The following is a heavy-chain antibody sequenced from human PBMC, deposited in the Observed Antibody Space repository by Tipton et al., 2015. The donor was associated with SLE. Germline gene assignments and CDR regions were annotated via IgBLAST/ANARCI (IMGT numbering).Heavy chain of an antibody. Sequence: RSLRLSCAASGFDFRTYAMHWVRQAPGKGLEWLTVISYDGTKKYFADSVKGRFTISRDNSKNTLYLHMNSLRPEDTAVYSCARDIWNSGWYFVSWGQGTLVTVSS. CDR1: GFDFRTYA. CDR3: ARDIWNSGWYFVS. D-gene: IGHD6-25*01. V-gene: IGHV3-30*04. J-gene: IGHJ4*02. CDR2: ISYDGTKK.